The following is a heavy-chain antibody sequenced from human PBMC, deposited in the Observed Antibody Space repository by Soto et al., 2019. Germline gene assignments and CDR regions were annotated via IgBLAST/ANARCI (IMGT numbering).Heavy chain of an antibody. CDR3: ARVRQLVVYFYYYMDV. J-gene: IGHJ6*03. D-gene: IGHD6-6*01. V-gene: IGHV1-18*01. CDR2: ISAYNGDT. Sequence: QVQLLQSGAEVKKPGASVKVSCKASGYTFTNYGITWVRQAPGQWLEVMGWISAYNGDTHYTQRLQGRVTMTTDTSTSTAYMERRGLRSDDTAVYYCARVRQLVVYFYYYMDVWGKGTTVTVSS. CDR1: GYTFTNYG.